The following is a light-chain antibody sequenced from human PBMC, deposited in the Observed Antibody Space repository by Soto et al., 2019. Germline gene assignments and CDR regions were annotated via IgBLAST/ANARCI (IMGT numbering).Light chain of an antibody. V-gene: IGKV3-11*01. Sequence: EIALTQSPASLSLSPGERATLSCRSSHSVSRNLAWYHQRPGQSPRLLIYDIFNRATGIPARFSGSGSGTDFTLTISSLEPEDFAVYYCQQRDYWPLTFGGGTKVEIK. CDR2: DIF. CDR3: QQRDYWPLT. CDR1: HSVSRN. J-gene: IGKJ4*01.